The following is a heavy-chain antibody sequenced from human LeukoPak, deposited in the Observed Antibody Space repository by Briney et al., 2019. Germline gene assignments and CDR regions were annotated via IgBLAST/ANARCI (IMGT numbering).Heavy chain of an antibody. Sequence: SVKVSFKASVCTYSSYAIRWVRQPPGQGLEWMGRIIPILGIANYAQKFQGRVTITADKSTTTAYMELSSLRSEDTAVYYCASPSIAARPPYYYGMDAWGQGTTVTVSS. CDR3: ASPSIAARPPYYYGMDA. CDR2: IIPILGIA. D-gene: IGHD6-6*01. V-gene: IGHV1-69*04. CDR1: VCTYSSYA. J-gene: IGHJ6*02.